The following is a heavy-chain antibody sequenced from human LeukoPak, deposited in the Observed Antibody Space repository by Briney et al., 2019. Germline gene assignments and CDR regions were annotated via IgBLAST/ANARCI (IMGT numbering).Heavy chain of an antibody. V-gene: IGHV3-23*01. D-gene: IGHD4-17*01. CDR3: AREQGDYIDY. CDR2: ISDNGGTT. CDR1: GFTFSSYA. Sequence: PGGSLRLSCAASGFTFSSYALSWVRQAPGKGLEWVSAISDNGGTTFYADSVKGRFTISRDNSKNTLYLQMNSLRAEDTAVYYCAREQGDYIDYWGQGSLVTVSS. J-gene: IGHJ4*02.